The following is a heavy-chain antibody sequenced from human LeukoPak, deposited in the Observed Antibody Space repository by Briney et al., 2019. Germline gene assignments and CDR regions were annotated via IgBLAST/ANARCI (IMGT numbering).Heavy chain of an antibody. CDR1: GYSISDGNY. Sequence: SETLSLTCTVSGYSISDGNYWGWIRQPPGKGLEWIGSIFHTGSTYDNPSLKSRVTTSVDTSKNQFSLSLNSVTAADTAVYYCASAPLNIVVVPAAKGAFDIWGQGTMVTVSS. D-gene: IGHD2-2*01. J-gene: IGHJ3*02. V-gene: IGHV4-38-2*02. CDR2: IFHTGST. CDR3: ASAPLNIVVVPAAKGAFDI.